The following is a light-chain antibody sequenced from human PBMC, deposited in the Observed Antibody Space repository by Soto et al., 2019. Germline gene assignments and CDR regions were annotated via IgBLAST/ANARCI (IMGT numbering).Light chain of an antibody. CDR2: EVS. V-gene: IGLV2-14*01. CDR1: NSDVGGFNY. J-gene: IGLJ2*01. CDR3: SSYTASSTLI. Sequence: QSALTQPASVSGSPGQSITISCTGTNSDVGGFNYVSWYQHHPGKAPKLMIYEVSNRPSGVSNRFSGSKSGNTASLTIAGLQAEDEAHYYCSSYTASSTLIFGGGTQLTVL.